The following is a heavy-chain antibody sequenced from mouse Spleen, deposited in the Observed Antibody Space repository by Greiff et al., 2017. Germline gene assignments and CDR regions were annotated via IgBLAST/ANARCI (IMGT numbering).Heavy chain of an antibody. J-gene: IGHJ4*01. Sequence: DVKLVESEGGLVQPGSSMKLSCTASGFTFSDYYMAWVRQVPEKGLEWVANINYDGSSTYYLDSLKSRFIISRDNAKNILYLQMSSLKSEDTATYYCAREGAQATAMDYWGQGTSVTVSS. V-gene: IGHV5-16*01. CDR1: GFTFSDYY. CDR3: AREGAQATAMDY. D-gene: IGHD3-2*02. CDR2: INYDGSST.